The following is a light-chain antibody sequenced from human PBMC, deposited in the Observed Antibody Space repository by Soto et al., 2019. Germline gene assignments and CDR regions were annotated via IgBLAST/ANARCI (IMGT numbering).Light chain of an antibody. V-gene: IGKV2-28*01. Sequence: DLVLTQSPLSLPVTPGEPASISCRSSQSLLHSNGYTYLDWYLQKPGQSPQLLIFLVSNRASGVPDRFSGSGSGRDFTLRISRVEAEDVGVYYCMQALQTGAFGQGTKVEIK. CDR3: MQALQTGA. CDR1: QSLLHSNGYTY. CDR2: LVS. J-gene: IGKJ1*01.